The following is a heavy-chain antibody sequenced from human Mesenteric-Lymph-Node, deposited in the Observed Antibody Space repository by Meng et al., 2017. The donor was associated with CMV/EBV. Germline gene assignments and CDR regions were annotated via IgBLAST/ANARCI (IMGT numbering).Heavy chain of an antibody. CDR1: GFTFSKYW. CDR3: TRVPIVVVPAAIGWFDP. J-gene: IGHJ5*02. V-gene: IGHV3-49*04. D-gene: IGHD2-2*02. Sequence: GESLKISCAASGFTFSKYWMSWVRQAPGKGLEWVGFIRSKAYGGTTEYAASVKGRFTISRDDSKSIAYLQMNSLKTEDTAVYYCTRVPIVVVPAAIGWFDPWGQGTLVTVSS. CDR2: IRSKAYGGTT.